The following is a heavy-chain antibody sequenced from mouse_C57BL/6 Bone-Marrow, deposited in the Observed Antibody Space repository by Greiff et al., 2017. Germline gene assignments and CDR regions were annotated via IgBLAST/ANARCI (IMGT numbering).Heavy chain of an antibody. D-gene: IGHD1-1*01. CDR1: GYTFTNSW. V-gene: IGHV1-63*01. Sequence: VQLQQSGAELVRPGTSVTMSCKASGYTFTNSWIGWAKQRPGHGLEWIGDIYPGGGYTNYNEKFKGKATLTADKSSSTSYMQCSSLTSEDSAIYYCARGGAYGRRTAWFAYWGQGTLVTVSA. J-gene: IGHJ3*01. CDR2: IYPGGGYT. CDR3: ARGGAYGRRTAWFAY.